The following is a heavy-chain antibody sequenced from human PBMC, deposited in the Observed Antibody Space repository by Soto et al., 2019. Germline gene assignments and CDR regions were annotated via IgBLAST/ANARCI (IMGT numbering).Heavy chain of an antibody. CDR3: AKSLYYYDSSTLDH. Sequence: LRRSCAAAGFDFEDYAMHWVRQVPGKGLEWVSLTNSDGTDSYYMDSVKGRFTISRDNAKSTLYLQMDRLRPEDTALYFCAKSLYYYDSSTLDHWFQRALVAV. D-gene: IGHD3-22*01. CDR2: TNSDGTDS. J-gene: IGHJ4*02. CDR1: GFDFEDYA. V-gene: IGHV3-43D*04.